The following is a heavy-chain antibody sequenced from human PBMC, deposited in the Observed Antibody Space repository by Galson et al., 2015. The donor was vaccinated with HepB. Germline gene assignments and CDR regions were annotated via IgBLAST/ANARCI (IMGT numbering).Heavy chain of an antibody. CDR3: ARGRGYCTNGVCYMYYYYGMDV. J-gene: IGHJ6*02. CDR2: ISYDGSNK. D-gene: IGHD2-8*01. CDR1: GFTFSSYA. V-gene: IGHV3-30-3*01. Sequence: SLRLSCAASGFTFSSYAMHWVRQAPGKGLEWVAVISYDGSNKYYADSVKGRFTISRDNSKNTLYLQMNSLRAEDTAVYYCARGRGYCTNGVCYMYYYYGMDVWGQGTTVTVSS.